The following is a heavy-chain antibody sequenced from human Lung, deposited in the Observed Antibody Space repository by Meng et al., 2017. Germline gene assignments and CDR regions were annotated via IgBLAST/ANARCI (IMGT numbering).Heavy chain of an antibody. D-gene: IGHD3-10*01. V-gene: IGHV4-59*01. CDR1: GGSISSYY. CDR3: ARVRGVKTDY. Sequence: QVPLQESGPGLVKPSETLSLTCTVSGGSISSYYWSWIRQPPGKGLEWIGYIPYSGNTNYNPSLKSRVTISVDTSKNQFSLKLSSVTATDTAVYYCARVRGVKTDYWGQGTLVTVSS. J-gene: IGHJ4*02. CDR2: IPYSGNT.